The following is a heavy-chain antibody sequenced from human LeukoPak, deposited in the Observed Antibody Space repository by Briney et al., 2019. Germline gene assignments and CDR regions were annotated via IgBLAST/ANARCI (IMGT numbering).Heavy chain of an antibody. J-gene: IGHJ3*01. V-gene: IGHV3-23*01. Sequence: GXGFFTVYGDSVKGRFTISRDNSKNTVYLQMRSLRAEDTALYYCAKLIGYCTGGSCYHDNFDVWGQGTMVTISS. CDR3: AKLIGYCTGGSCYHDNFDV. D-gene: IGHD2-15*01. CDR2: GXGFFT.